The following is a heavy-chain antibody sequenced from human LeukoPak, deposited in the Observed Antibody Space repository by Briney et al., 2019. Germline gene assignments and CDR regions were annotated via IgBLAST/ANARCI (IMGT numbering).Heavy chain of an antibody. CDR3: ARGGSGGSPILGRANDY. J-gene: IGHJ4*02. CDR1: GGSFSGYY. D-gene: IGHD2-15*01. Sequence: SETLSLTCAVYGGSFSGYYWSWIRQPPGKGLEWIGETNHSGSTNYNPSLKSRVTISVDTSKNQFSLKLSSVTAADTAVYYCARGGSGGSPILGRANDYWGQGTLVTVSS. V-gene: IGHV4-34*01. CDR2: TNHSGST.